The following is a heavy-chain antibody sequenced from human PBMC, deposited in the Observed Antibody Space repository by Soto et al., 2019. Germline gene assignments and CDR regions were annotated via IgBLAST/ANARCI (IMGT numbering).Heavy chain of an antibody. J-gene: IGHJ3*02. CDR3: ARSHTGDSALRAFDI. CDR1: QFSFSNYW. D-gene: IGHD2-21*02. Sequence: LVQSGGGLVPPGESLTVSCAPSQFSFSNYWMNWVRQAPGKALEWVANIKKDESETDYVDSVRGRFTIFRDNAKNLRYLQMRRLRVEDTAVYYCARSHTGDSALRAFDIWGQGTVVTV. V-gene: IGHV3-7*03. CDR2: IKKDESET.